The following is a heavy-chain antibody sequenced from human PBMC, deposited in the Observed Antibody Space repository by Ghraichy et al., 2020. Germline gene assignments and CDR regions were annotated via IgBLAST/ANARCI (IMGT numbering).Heavy chain of an antibody. Sequence: ASVKVSCKASGYTFINYGITWVRQAPGLGLEWMGWITTNSGNTQYGWKFQGRVTMTTDTSTSTAYMELRSLRSDDTAVYYCARGINWFDPWGQGTLVTVSS. J-gene: IGHJ5*02. CDR2: ITTNSGNT. CDR1: GYTFINYG. CDR3: ARGINWFDP. V-gene: IGHV1-18*01.